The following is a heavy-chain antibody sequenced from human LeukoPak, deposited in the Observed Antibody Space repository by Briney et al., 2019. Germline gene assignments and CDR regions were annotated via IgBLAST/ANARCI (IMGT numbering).Heavy chain of an antibody. CDR1: GGSISSSSYY. CDR2: IYYSGST. CDR3: AREGRSIVGAGTYCYYGMDV. J-gene: IGHJ6*02. V-gene: IGHV4-39*07. D-gene: IGHD1-26*01. Sequence: SETLSLTCTVSGGSISSSSYYWGWIRQPPGKGLEWIGSIYYSGSTYYNPSLKSRVTISVDTSKNQFSLKLSSVTAADTAVYYCAREGRSIVGAGTYCYYGMDVWGQGTTVTVSS.